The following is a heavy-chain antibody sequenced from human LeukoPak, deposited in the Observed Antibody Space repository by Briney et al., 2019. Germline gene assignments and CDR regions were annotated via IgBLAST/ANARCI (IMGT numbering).Heavy chain of an antibody. D-gene: IGHD3-22*01. CDR3: ARGWDYYDSSGYYEDY. Sequence: GGSLRLSCAASGFSFGNFWMSWVRQAPGRGLQWVASMKGDGSPTYYVDSVKGRFIISRDSARNSLYLQMNSLRAEDTAVYYCARGWDYYDSSGYYEDYWGQGTLVTVSS. CDR1: GFSFGNFW. V-gene: IGHV3-7*03. J-gene: IGHJ4*02. CDR2: MKGDGSPT.